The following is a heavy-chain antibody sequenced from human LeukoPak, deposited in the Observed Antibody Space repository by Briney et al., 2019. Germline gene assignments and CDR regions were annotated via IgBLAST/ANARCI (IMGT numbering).Heavy chain of an antibody. CDR3: AKEGRLQSSHY. CDR1: GFSFANYA. V-gene: IGHV3-64*01. CDR2: ISSNGGTT. D-gene: IGHD5-24*01. Sequence: GGSLRLFCAASGFSFANYAMHWVRQAPGKELEYVSSISSNGGTTYYVNSVKGRFIISRDNSKNTLYLQMASLRGEDMGVYYCAKEGRLQSSHYWGQGTLVTVSS. J-gene: IGHJ4*02.